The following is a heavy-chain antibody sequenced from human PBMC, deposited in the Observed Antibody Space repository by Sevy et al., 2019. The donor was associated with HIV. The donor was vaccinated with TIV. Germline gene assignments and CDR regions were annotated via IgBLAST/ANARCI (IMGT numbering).Heavy chain of an antibody. CDR2: ISGSGGST. J-gene: IGHJ4*02. CDR3: AKGQYCSSTSCYNGFDY. CDR1: GLTFSSYA. Sequence: GGSLRLSCAASGLTFSSYAMSWVRQAPGKGLEWVSAISGSGGSTYYADSVKGRFTISRDNSKNTLYLQMNSLRAEDTAVYYCAKGQYCSSTSCYNGFDYWGQGTLVTVSS. V-gene: IGHV3-23*01. D-gene: IGHD2-2*02.